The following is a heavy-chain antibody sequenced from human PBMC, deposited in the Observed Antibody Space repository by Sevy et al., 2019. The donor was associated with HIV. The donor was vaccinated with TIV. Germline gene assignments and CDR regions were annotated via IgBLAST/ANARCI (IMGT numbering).Heavy chain of an antibody. Sequence: GGSLRLSCAASGFSFNSYDMNWVRQAPGKGLEWVSSISSVRNIIYYGDSVRGRFSISRDNAKKSLYLQMNNLRVEDTAVYYCARVVGYVSGNYYNYYYGLDVWGQGTTVTVSS. D-gene: IGHD3-10*01. CDR1: GFSFNSYD. CDR3: ARVVGYVSGNYYNYYYGLDV. V-gene: IGHV3-21*01. CDR2: ISSVRNII. J-gene: IGHJ6*02.